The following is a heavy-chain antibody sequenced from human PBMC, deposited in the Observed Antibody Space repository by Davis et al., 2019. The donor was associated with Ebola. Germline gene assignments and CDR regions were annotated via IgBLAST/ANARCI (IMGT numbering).Heavy chain of an antibody. CDR3: ARASPGYCSSTSCNTDGYYYYMDV. J-gene: IGHJ6*03. CDR2: INPNSGGT. CDR1: GYTFTGYY. V-gene: IGHV1-2*02. Sequence: ASVKVSCKASGYTFTGYYMHWVRQAPGQGLEWMGWINPNSGGTNYAQKFQGRVTMTRDTSISTAYMELSRLRSDDTAVYYCARASPGYCSSTSCNTDGYYYYMDVWGKGTTVTVSS. D-gene: IGHD2-2*02.